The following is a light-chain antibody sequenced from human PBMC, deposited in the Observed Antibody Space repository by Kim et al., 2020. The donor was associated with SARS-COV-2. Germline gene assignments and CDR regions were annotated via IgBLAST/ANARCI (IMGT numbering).Light chain of an antibody. J-gene: IGLJ2*01. CDR3: QSYNRDNVL. CDR1: RGSIDDNY. CDR2: EDD. V-gene: IGLV6-57*03. Sequence: GKTVTISCTRSRGSIDDNYVPWYQQRPGGVPTTVIYEDDQRPSGVSDRFSGSIDNSSNSASLTISGLRTEDEADYYCQSYNRDNVLFGGGTQLTVL.